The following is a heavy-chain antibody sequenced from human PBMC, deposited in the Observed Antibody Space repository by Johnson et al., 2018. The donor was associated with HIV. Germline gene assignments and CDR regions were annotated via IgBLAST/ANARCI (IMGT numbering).Heavy chain of an antibody. V-gene: IGHV3-30*04. CDR2: ISYDGSNK. J-gene: IGHJ3*02. Sequence: QVQLVESGGGLAKPAWSLRLSCAASGFTFSSYAMHWVRQAPGKGLEWVAVISYDGSNKYYADSVKGRFTISRDNSKNTLYVQMNSLRAEDTALYYCARDAIAVAVRCAFDIWGQGTMVTVSS. CDR1: GFTFSSYA. CDR3: ARDAIAVAVRCAFDI. D-gene: IGHD6-19*01.